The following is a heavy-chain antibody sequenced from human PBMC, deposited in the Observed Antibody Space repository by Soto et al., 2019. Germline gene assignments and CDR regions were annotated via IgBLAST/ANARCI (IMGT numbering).Heavy chain of an antibody. V-gene: IGHV4-31*03. CDR3: ARVIAAAPNWFDP. Sequence: SETLSLTCTVSGGSITSGGYYWSWIRKHPGKGLEWIGYIYYSGISYYNPSLRGRVTISVDTSKNQFSLKLSSVTAADTAVYYCARVIAAAPNWFDPWGQGTLVTVSS. CDR2: IYYSGIS. CDR1: GGSITSGGYY. D-gene: IGHD6-13*01. J-gene: IGHJ5*02.